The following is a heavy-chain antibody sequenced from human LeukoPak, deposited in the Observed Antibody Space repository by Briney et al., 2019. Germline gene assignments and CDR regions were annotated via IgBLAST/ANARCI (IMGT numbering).Heavy chain of an antibody. Sequence: SETLTLTCTVSGGSISSGSYYWGWIRQPPGKGLEWIGSIYYSGSTYYNPSLKSRVTISVDTSKNQFSLKLSSVTAADTAVYYCARPMVRGVVDAFDIWGQGTMVTVSS. CDR3: ARPMVRGVVDAFDI. D-gene: IGHD3-10*01. V-gene: IGHV4-39*01. CDR1: GGSISSGSYY. J-gene: IGHJ3*02. CDR2: IYYSGST.